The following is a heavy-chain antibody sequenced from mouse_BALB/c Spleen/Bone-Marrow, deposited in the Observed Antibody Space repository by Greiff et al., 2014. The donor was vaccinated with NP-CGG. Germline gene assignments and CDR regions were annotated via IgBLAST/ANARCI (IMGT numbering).Heavy chain of an antibody. Sequence: QVQLQQSGAGLVRPGSSVKISCKASGYAFSIYWMNWVKQRPGQGLEWIGQIYPGDDDTDYNGKFKGKATLTADRSSSTAYMQLNSLTSEDSAVYFCARGGIAIDYWGQGTTLTVSS. CDR1: GYAFSIYW. CDR2: IYPGDDDT. CDR3: ARGGIAIDY. V-gene: IGHV1-80*01. J-gene: IGHJ2*01.